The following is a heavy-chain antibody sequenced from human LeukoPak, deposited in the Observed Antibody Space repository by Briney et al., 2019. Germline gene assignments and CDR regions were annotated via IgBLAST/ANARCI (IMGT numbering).Heavy chain of an antibody. Sequence: GASVKVSCKASGGTFSSYAISWVRQAPGQGLEWMGWINTITGNPTYAQGFTGRFVFSLDTSVTTTYLQISSLKAEDTAVYYCARIGGCFGGNCYGIDYWGQGTLVTVSS. D-gene: IGHD2-21*01. CDR3: ARIGGCFGGNCYGIDY. CDR2: INTITGNP. CDR1: GGTFSSYA. V-gene: IGHV7-4-1*02. J-gene: IGHJ4*02.